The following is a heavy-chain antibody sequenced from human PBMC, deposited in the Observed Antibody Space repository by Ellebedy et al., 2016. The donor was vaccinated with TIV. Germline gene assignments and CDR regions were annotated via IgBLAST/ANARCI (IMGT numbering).Heavy chain of an antibody. V-gene: IGHV5-51*01. J-gene: IGHJ4*02. CDR3: ARRGNDYGDYEGIDY. Sequence: GGSLRLXCKGSGYSFTSYWIGWVRQMPGKGLEWMGIIYPGDSDTRYSPSFQGQVTISADKSISTAYLQWSSLKASDTAMYYCARRGNDYGDYEGIDYWGQGTLVTVSS. CDR2: IYPGDSDT. D-gene: IGHD4-17*01. CDR1: GYSFTSYW.